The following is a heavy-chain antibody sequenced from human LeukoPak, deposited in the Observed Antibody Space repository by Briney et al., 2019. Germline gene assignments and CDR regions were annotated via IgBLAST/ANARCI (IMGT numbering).Heavy chain of an antibody. CDR2: ISGSGGST. V-gene: IGHV3-23*01. D-gene: IGHD3-10*01. CDR1: GFTFSSYA. J-gene: IGHJ6*03. Sequence: VGSLRLSCAASGFTFSSYAMSWVRQAPGKGLEWVSAISGSGGSTYYADSVKGRFTISRGNSKNTLYLQMNSLRAEDTAVYYCAKSEDNYYGSGSYFHYYYMDVWGKGTTVTVSS. CDR3: AKSEDNYYGSGSYFHYYYMDV.